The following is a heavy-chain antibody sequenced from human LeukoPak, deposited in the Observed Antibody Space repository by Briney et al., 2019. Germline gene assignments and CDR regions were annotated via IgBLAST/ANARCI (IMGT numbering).Heavy chain of an antibody. D-gene: IGHD5-12*01. J-gene: IGHJ4*02. V-gene: IGHV3-11*01. CDR2: VSSSGTAV. CDR1: GFTIADYY. Sequence: GGFLRLSCAASGFTIADYYMSWIRQAPGKGLEWLSDVSSSGTAVHYADSVQGRFTISRDNAKNSLYLQMNSLRAEDTAVYYCARDSSGYDHYFDYWGQGTLVTVSS. CDR3: ARDSSGYDHYFDY.